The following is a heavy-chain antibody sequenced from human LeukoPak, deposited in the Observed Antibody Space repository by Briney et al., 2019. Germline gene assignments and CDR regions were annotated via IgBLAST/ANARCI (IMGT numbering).Heavy chain of an antibody. CDR3: ATGLSWSSSLLY. CDR2: LDPEDGET. Sequence: ASVKVSCKVSGYTLTELSMHWVRQAPGKGLEWMGGLDPEDGETIYAQKFQGRVTMTEDTSTDTAYMELSSLRSEDTAVYYCATGLSWSSSLLYWGQGTLVTVSS. J-gene: IGHJ4*02. V-gene: IGHV1-24*01. D-gene: IGHD6-6*01. CDR1: GYTLTELS.